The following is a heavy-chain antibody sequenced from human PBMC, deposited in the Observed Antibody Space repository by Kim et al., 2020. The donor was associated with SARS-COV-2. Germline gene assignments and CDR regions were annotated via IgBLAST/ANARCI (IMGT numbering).Heavy chain of an antibody. Sequence: ASVKVSCKATGYTFISYYIQWVRQAPGQGLEWMGIINPSGGSTSYARNFQGRFTVTRDTSTSTIYMELSSLRSEDTAMYYCARVKCSGGSCIQDGGFDPWGQGTLVTVSS. CDR3: ARVKCSGGSCIQDGGFDP. CDR2: INPSGGST. V-gene: IGHV1-46*01. CDR1: GYTFISYY. J-gene: IGHJ5*02. D-gene: IGHD2-15*01.